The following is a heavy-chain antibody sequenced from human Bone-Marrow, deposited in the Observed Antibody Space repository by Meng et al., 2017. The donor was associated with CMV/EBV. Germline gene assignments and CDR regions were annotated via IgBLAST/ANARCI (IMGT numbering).Heavy chain of an antibody. CDR3: ARDGWLRAWGHWFDP. J-gene: IGHJ5*02. D-gene: IGHD5-12*01. CDR1: GFTFSSYW. CDR2: INSDGSST. V-gene: IGHV3-74*01. Sequence: GGSLRLSCAASGFTFSSYWMHWVRQAPGKGLVWVSRINSDGSSTSYADSVKGRFTISRDNAKNTLYLQMNSLRAEDTAVYYCARDGWLRAWGHWFDPWGEATLATSSS.